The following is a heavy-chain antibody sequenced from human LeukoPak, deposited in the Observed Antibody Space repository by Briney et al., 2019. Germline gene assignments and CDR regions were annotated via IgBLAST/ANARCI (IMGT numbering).Heavy chain of an antibody. CDR1: GGSISSSSYS. CDR2: IYYSGTT. CDR3: ARLRFDFWSGYTHPYFDY. Sequence: SETLSLTCTVSGGSISSSSYSGGWIRQPPGKGVERIWRIYYSGTTYYNPSLKSRVTISVDKSKIQFSLKLSSVAATDTAVYFCARLRFDFWSGYTHPYFDYWGQGTLVTVSS. J-gene: IGHJ4*02. V-gene: IGHV4-39*01. D-gene: IGHD3-3*01.